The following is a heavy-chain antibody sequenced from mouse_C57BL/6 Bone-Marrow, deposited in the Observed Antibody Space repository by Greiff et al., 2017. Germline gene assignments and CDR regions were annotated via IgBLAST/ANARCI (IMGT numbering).Heavy chain of an antibody. D-gene: IGHD2-4*01. V-gene: IGHV1-53*01. CDR3: ARSIYYDYDGYAMDY. CDR1: GYTFTSYW. CDR2: INPSNGGT. J-gene: IGHJ4*01. Sequence: VQLVESGTELVKPGASVKLSCKASGYTFTSYWMHWVKQRPGQGLEWIGNINPSNGGTNYNEKFKSKATLTVDKSSSTAYMQLSSLTSEDSAVYYCARSIYYDYDGYAMDYWGQGTSVTVSS.